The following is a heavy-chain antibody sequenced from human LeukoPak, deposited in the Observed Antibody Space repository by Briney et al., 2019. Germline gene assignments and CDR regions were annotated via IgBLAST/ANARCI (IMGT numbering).Heavy chain of an antibody. CDR1: GFTFSTFV. J-gene: IGHJ4*02. V-gene: IGHV3-23*01. CDR3: AKDGYDILTGYYKVFDS. D-gene: IGHD3-9*01. CDR2: ISGSGGGT. Sequence: GGSLRLSCAASGFTFSTFVMSWVRQAPGKGLEWVSTISGSGGGTYYADSVKGRFAISRDNSKNTLSLQMNSLRAEDTAVYYCAKDGYDILTGYYKVFDSWGQGTLVTVSP.